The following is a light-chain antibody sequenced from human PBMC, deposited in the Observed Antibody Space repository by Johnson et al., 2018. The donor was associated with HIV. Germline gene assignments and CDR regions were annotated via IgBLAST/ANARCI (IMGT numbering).Light chain of an antibody. CDR3: GTWDSSLRTRY. Sequence: QSVLTQPPSVSAAPGQKVTVSCSGSSSNIENNFVSWYQQLPGTAPKLLIYEDNKRPSGIPDRFSGSKSGTSATLGISGLQTGDEADYYCGTWDSSLRTRYFGTGTKVTVL. CDR1: SSNIENNF. J-gene: IGLJ1*01. CDR2: EDN. V-gene: IGLV1-51*02.